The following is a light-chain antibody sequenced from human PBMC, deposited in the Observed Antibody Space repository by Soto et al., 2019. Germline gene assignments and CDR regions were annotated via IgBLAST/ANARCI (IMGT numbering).Light chain of an antibody. V-gene: IGKV3-20*01. J-gene: IGKJ1*01. CDR2: GAS. Sequence: IVLTQSPGTLSLSPGERATLSCRASQSVSSSYLACYQQKPGQAPRLRIYGASSRATGIPDRFSVSGSGTDFTLTISRLAPEDFAVFDCQQYGSSPRTFGQGTKVEIK. CDR3: QQYGSSPRT. CDR1: QSVSSSY.